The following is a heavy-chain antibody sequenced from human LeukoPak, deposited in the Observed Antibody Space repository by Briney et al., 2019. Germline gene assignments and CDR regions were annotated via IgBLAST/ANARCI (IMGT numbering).Heavy chain of an antibody. CDR1: AYTFSTSW. J-gene: IGHJ4*02. CDR2: IFPLDSDT. D-gene: IGHD2/OR15-2a*01. CDR3: ARTPLTFFDY. V-gene: IGHV5-51*01. Sequence: GESLKISCKGSAYTFSTSWIAWVRQMPGKGLEWMGIIFPLDSDTRYSPSLQGQVTISADKSISTAYLQWSSLKASDTAMYYCARTPLTFFDYWGQGTLVTVSS.